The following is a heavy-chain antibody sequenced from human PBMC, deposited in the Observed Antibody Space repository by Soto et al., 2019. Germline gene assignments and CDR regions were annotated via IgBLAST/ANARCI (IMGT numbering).Heavy chain of an antibody. Sequence: QAGGSLRLSCAASGFTFSSYAMSWVRQAPGKGLEWVSAISGSGGSTYYADSVKGRFTISRDNSRNTLYLQMNSLRAEDTAVYYCAKDQVGSSGWDAPYYYYYGMDVWGQGTTVTVSS. J-gene: IGHJ6*02. V-gene: IGHV3-23*01. D-gene: IGHD6-19*01. CDR3: AKDQVGSSGWDAPYYYYYGMDV. CDR1: GFTFSSYA. CDR2: ISGSGGST.